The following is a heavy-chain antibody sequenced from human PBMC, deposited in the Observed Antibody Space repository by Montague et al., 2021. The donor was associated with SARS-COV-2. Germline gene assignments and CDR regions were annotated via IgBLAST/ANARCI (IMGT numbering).Heavy chain of an antibody. CDR2: IKEDGSEK. CDR1: GFTFSRYW. V-gene: IGHV3-7*01. Sequence: FLRLSCAASGFTFSRYWMTWVRQAPGKGLEWVANIKEDGSEKYYVDSVKGRFTISRDNAKNSLSLQINSLRAEDTAVYYCARTGYFASGNYVWGQGTLVTVSS. D-gene: IGHD3-10*01. J-gene: IGHJ4*02. CDR3: ARTGYFASGNYV.